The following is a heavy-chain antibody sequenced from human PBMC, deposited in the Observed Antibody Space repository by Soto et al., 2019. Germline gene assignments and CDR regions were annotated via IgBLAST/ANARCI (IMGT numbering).Heavy chain of an antibody. CDR2: IYYSGST. CDR3: ARVASRAKTQKYYFDY. Sequence: PSETLSLTCTFSGGSISSGVYYWSWIRQHPGKGLEWIGYIYYSGSTYYNPSLKSRVTISVDTSKNQFSLKLSSVTAADTAVYYCARVASRAKTQKYYFDYWGQGTLVTVSS. D-gene: IGHD2-21*01. V-gene: IGHV4-31*03. CDR1: GGSISSGVYY. J-gene: IGHJ4*02.